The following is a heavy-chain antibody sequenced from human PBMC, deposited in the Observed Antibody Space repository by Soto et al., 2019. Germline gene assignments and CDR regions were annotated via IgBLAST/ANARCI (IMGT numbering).Heavy chain of an antibody. D-gene: IGHD4-4*01. CDR1: GYTFTSYG. CDR3: ARGQGLGTVGGWFGP. J-gene: IGHJ5*02. CDR2: ISAYNGNT. Sequence: GASVKVSCKASGYTFTSYGISWVRQAPGQGLEWMGWISAYNGNTNYAQKLQGRVTMTTDTSTSTAYMELRSLRSDDTAVYYCARGQGLGTVGGWFGPWGQGTLVTVSS. V-gene: IGHV1-18*01.